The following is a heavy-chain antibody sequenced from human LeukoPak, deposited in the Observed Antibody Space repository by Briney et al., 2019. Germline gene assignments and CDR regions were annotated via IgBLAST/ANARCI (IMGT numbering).Heavy chain of an antibody. CDR1: GFTFSRYA. Sequence: GGSLGLSCAASGFTFSRYAMSWVRQAPGKGLEWVSAISGSGGSTYYADSVKGRFTISRDNSKNTLYLQMNSLRAEDTAVYYCAKDRGSSTPRYYFDYWGQGTLVTVSS. D-gene: IGHD6-13*01. V-gene: IGHV3-23*01. J-gene: IGHJ4*02. CDR2: ISGSGGST. CDR3: AKDRGSSTPRYYFDY.